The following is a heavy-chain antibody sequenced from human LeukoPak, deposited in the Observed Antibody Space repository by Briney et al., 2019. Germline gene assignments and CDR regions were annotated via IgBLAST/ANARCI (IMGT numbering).Heavy chain of an antibody. V-gene: IGHV3-11*04. Sequence: PGGSLRLSCAASGFTFSDYYMSWIRQAPGKGLEWVSYISSSGSTIYYADSVKGRFTISRDNAKNSLFLQTNSLRAEDTAVYYCARDRVAVADDAFDIWGQGTMVTVSS. CDR1: GFTFSDYY. CDR2: ISSSGSTI. J-gene: IGHJ3*02. CDR3: ARDRVAVADDAFDI. D-gene: IGHD6-19*01.